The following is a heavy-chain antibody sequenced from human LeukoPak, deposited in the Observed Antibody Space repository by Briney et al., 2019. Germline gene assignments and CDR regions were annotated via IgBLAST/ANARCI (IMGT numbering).Heavy chain of an antibody. D-gene: IGHD7-27*01. J-gene: IGHJ5*02. V-gene: IGHV4-4*09. Sequence: SETLSLTCTVSGGSISGYYWSWIRQPPGKGLEWIGYIYTSGSTNYNPSLKSRVTISVDTSKNQFSLKLSSVTAADTAVYYCASLKLGFRWFDPWGQGTLVTVSS. CDR2: IYTSGST. CDR1: GGSISGYY. CDR3: ASLKLGFRWFDP.